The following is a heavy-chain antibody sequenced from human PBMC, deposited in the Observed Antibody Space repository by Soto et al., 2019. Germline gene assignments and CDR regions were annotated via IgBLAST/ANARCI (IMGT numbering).Heavy chain of an antibody. CDR2: IGASGAGK. V-gene: IGHV3-23*01. CDR1: GFTFSSYT. D-gene: IGHD1-26*01. Sequence: GGSLRLSCAASGFTFSSYTMSWVRQAPGKGLEWVSAIGASGAGKYYAEYVKGGSTISRDNSKNTLYLQMNSLRAEDTAVYYCALRKTGSYFDYWGQGTLVAVSS. J-gene: IGHJ4*02. CDR3: ALRKTGSYFDY.